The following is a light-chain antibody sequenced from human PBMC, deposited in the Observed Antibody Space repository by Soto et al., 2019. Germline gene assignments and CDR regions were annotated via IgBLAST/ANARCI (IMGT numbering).Light chain of an antibody. CDR2: AAS. V-gene: IGKV1-39*01. CDR3: QKSYSTPFT. CDR1: QSISSY. J-gene: IGKJ3*01. Sequence: DIQMAQSPSSLSASVGDRVTITCRASQSISSYLNWYQQKPGKAPKLLIYAASSLQSGVPSRFSGSGSGTDFSLTISSLQPEDFETYYCQKSYSTPFTFGPGTKVDIK.